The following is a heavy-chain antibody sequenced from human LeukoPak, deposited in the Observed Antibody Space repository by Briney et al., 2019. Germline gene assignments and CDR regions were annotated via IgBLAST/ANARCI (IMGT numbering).Heavy chain of an antibody. Sequence: PGGSLRLSCAASGFTSSSYEMNWVRQSPGKGLEWVSYISSSGSTIYYADSVKGRFTISRDNAKNSLYLLMNSLGAEDTAVYYCAKDARRTNGWYFFDYWGQGTLVTVSS. V-gene: IGHV3-48*03. J-gene: IGHJ4*02. D-gene: IGHD6-19*01. CDR1: GFTSSSYE. CDR2: ISSSGSTI. CDR3: AKDARRTNGWYFFDY.